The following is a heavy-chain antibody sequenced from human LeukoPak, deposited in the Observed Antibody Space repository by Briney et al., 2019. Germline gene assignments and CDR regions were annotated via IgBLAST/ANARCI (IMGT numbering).Heavy chain of an antibody. CDR1: GFTFSSYA. J-gene: IGHJ4*02. CDR3: ARPYDSSGYHPGY. CDR2: ISYDGSNK. Sequence: PGGSLRLSCAASGFTFSSYAMHWVRQAPGKGLEWVAVISYDGSNKYYADSVKGRFTISRDNAKNSLYLQMNSLRAEDTAVYYCARPYDSSGYHPGYWGQGTLVTVSS. V-gene: IGHV3-30-3*01. D-gene: IGHD3-22*01.